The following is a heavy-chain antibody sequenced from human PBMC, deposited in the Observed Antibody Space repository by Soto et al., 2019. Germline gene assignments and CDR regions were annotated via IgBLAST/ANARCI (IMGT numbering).Heavy chain of an antibody. CDR3: ARSITFGGVPL. CDR2: IYSGGST. V-gene: IGHV3-66*01. Sequence: EVQLVESGGGLVQPGGSLRLSCAASGFTVSSNYMSWVRQAPGKGLEWVSVIYSGGSTYYSDSVKGRFSISRDNSKNTPYLQMNSLRAEDTAVYYCARSITFGGVPLWGQGTLVTVSS. J-gene: IGHJ4*02. CDR1: GFTVSSNY. D-gene: IGHD3-16*01.